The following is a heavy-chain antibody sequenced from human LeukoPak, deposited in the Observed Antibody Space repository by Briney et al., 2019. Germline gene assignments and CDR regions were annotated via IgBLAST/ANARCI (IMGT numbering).Heavy chain of an antibody. V-gene: IGHV4-59*12. Sequence: SETLSLTCTVSGGSISSYYWSWIRQPPGKGLEWIGYIYYSGSTNYIPSLKSRVTISVDTSKNQFSLRLSSVTAADTAVYYCARGWRASDDYGGNSFDYWGQGTLVTVSS. CDR2: IYYSGST. D-gene: IGHD4-23*01. CDR3: ARGWRASDDYGGNSFDY. J-gene: IGHJ4*02. CDR1: GGSISSYY.